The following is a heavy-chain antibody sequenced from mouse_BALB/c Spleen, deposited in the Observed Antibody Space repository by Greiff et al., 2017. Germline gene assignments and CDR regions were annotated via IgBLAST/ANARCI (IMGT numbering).Heavy chain of an antibody. CDR1: GFTFSDYG. Sequence: EVMLVESGGGLVQPGGSRKLSCAASGFTFSDYGMAWVRQAPGKGPEWVAFISNLAYSIYYADTVTGRFTISRENAKNTLYLEMSSLRSEDTAMYYCARRDRYDEGAFDYWGQGTTLTVSA. CDR3: ARRDRYDEGAFDY. CDR2: ISNLAYSI. J-gene: IGHJ2*01. D-gene: IGHD2-14*01. V-gene: IGHV5-15*02.